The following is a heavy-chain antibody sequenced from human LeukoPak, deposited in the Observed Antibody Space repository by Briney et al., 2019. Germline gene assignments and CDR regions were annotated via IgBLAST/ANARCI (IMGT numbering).Heavy chain of an antibody. V-gene: IGHV4-59*11. CDR1: GFTFSSHE. J-gene: IGHJ4*02. CDR2: IHYSGST. D-gene: IGHD4-17*01. Sequence: GSLRLSCAASGFTFSSHEMNWVRQAPGKGLGWIAYIHYSGSTKYSPSLQSRVTISVDTSKNQFSLKLSSVTAADTAVYYCARQVTSVTTFDYWGQGTLVTVSS. CDR3: ARQVTSVTTFDY.